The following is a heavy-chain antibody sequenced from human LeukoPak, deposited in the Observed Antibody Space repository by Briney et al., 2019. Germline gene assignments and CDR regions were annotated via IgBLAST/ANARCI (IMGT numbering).Heavy chain of an antibody. Sequence: SETLSLTCTVSGGSISSSDYYWGWIRQPPGKGLEWIGSLDYYGNTYYNPSLKSRITISVDTSKNQFSLELSSVTAADTAVYYCARREGRQWFHFDSWGQGTLVTASS. CDR2: LDYYGNT. CDR1: GGSISSSDYY. CDR3: ARREGRQWFHFDS. D-gene: IGHD2-8*01. J-gene: IGHJ4*02. V-gene: IGHV4-39*01.